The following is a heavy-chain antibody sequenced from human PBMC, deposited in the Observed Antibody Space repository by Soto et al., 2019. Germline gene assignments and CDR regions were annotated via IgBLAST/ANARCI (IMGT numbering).Heavy chain of an antibody. CDR3: ARAGRKIGRLYFDY. J-gene: IGHJ4*02. V-gene: IGHV4-31*03. CDR2: IYYSGST. Sequence: PSETLSLTCTVSGGSISSGGYYWSWIRQHPGKGLEWIGCIYYSGSTYYNPSLKSRVTISVDTSKNQFSLKLSSVTAADTAVYYCARAGRKIGRLYFDYWGQGTLVTVSS. CDR1: GGSISSGGYY. D-gene: IGHD3-10*01.